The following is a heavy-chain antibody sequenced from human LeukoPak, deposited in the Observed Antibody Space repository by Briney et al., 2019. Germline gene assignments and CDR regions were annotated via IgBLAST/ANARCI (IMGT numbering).Heavy chain of an antibody. CDR2: ISSNGGST. J-gene: IGHJ3*02. V-gene: IGHV3-64D*06. Sequence: PGGSLRLSCSASGFTFSNSAMHWVRQAPGKGLEYVSAISSNGGSTYYTESVKGRFTISRDNSENAVYLQMSSLRAEDTAVYYCVKSRGGSGWYYGSFDIWGQGTMVTVSS. D-gene: IGHD6-19*01. CDR1: GFTFSNSA. CDR3: VKSRGGSGWYYGSFDI.